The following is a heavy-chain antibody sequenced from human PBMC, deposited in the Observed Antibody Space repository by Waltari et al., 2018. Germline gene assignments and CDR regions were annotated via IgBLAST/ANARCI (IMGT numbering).Heavy chain of an antibody. CDR2: INHDASEK. CDR1: GFTLSDHS. J-gene: IGHJ4*02. CDR3: TRWVCRSNCYIDY. Sequence: EVQLVESGGGLVRPGGSQRRSCGASGFTLSDHSMTWVRQAPGKGLEWVASINHDASEKYYVDSVKGRLTISRDNAKNSLYLQKNSLSDEDTAVYYCTRWVCRSNCYIDYWGQGTLVTVSS. V-gene: IGHV3-7*04. D-gene: IGHD1-26*01.